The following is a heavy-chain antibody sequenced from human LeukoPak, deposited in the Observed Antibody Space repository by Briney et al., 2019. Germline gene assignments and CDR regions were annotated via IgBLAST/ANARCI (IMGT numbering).Heavy chain of an antibody. D-gene: IGHD3-9*01. CDR1: GVSIFSSY. CDR3: ATGRSIRYFDY. Sequence: PSQTLSLTCTVSGVSIFSSYWNWVRQPPGKGLEWIGYVHYSGSTNYNPSLKSRVTISVDTSKSQFSLKLSSATAADTAVYYCATGRSIRYFDYWGQGTLLTVSS. J-gene: IGHJ4*02. CDR2: VHYSGST. V-gene: IGHV4-59*12.